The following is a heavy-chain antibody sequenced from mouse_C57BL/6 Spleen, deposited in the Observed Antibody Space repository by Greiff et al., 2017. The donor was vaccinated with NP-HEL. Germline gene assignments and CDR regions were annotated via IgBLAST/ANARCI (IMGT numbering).Heavy chain of an antibody. D-gene: IGHD2-4*01. Sequence: EVQLQQSGPELVKPGASVKISCKASGYSFTGYYMNWVKQSPEKSLEWIGEINPSTGGTPYNQKFKAKATLTVDKSSSTAYMQLKSLTSDDAAVYYCAMGGAYYDYAHYYAMDYWGQGTSVTVSS. CDR2: INPSTGGT. CDR1: GYSFTGYY. V-gene: IGHV1-42*01. CDR3: AMGGAYYDYAHYYAMDY. J-gene: IGHJ4*01.